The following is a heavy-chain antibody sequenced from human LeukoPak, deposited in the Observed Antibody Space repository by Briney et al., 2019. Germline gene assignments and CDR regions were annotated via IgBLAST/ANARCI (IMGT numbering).Heavy chain of an antibody. Sequence: GGSLRLSCALSGFSVSNYYMSWVRQAPGKGLEWVGRIKSKTDGGTTDYAAPVKGRFTISRDDSKNTLYLQMNSLKTEDTAVYYCTSRPTAEVVPAAMRYFDLWGRGTLVTVSS. D-gene: IGHD2-2*01. CDR2: IKSKTDGGTT. CDR3: TSRPTAEVVPAAMRYFDL. J-gene: IGHJ2*01. V-gene: IGHV3-15*01. CDR1: GFSVSNYY.